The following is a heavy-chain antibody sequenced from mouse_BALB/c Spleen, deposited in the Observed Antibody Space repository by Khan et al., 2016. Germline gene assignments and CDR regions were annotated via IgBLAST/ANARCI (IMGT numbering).Heavy chain of an antibody. CDR1: GYTFTSYW. CDR3: ARTSYEVAY. CDR2: IYHGDGDT. D-gene: IGHD1-2*01. J-gene: IGHJ2*01. Sequence: QVQLQQSGAELARPGASVKLSCKASGYTFTSYWMQWVKQRPGQGLEWIGAIYHGDGDTRYTQKFKGKDTLTADKSSSTAYMQRSSWASEDSAVYYCARTSYEVAYCGHDPTLPVSS. V-gene: IGHV1-87*01.